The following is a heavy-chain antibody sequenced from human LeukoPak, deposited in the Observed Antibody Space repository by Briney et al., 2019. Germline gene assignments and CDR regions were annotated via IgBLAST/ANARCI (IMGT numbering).Heavy chain of an antibody. CDR1: GFTFNKAW. Sequence: PGGSLRLSCAASGFTFNKAWMSWVRQAPGKGLEWVSVIYSGGSTYYADSVKDRFTISRHNSKNTLYLQMNSLRAEDTAVYYCARGSQVLDYWGQGTLVTVSS. CDR3: ARGSQVLDY. D-gene: IGHD2-2*01. CDR2: IYSGGST. J-gene: IGHJ4*02. V-gene: IGHV3-53*04.